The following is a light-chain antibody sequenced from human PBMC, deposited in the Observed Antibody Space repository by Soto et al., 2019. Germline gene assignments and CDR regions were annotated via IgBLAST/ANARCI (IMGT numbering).Light chain of an antibody. Sequence: QSVLTQPRPVSGSPGLSVTISSTGTSSDVGGYSYVSWYQQHPGKAPTLMIYDATQRPSGVPDRFSVSKSGNTASLTISGLQSEDEADYYCCSYTARDSYVFGTGTKVTVL. V-gene: IGLV2-11*01. J-gene: IGLJ1*01. CDR2: DAT. CDR3: CSYTARDSYV. CDR1: SSDVGGYSY.